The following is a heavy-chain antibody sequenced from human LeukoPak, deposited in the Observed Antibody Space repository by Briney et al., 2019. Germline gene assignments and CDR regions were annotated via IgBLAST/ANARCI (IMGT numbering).Heavy chain of an antibody. CDR1: GVSISSSSYY. CDR3: ARLGGMVFREPRWDY. J-gene: IGHJ4*02. Sequence: SETLSLTCTVSGVSISSSSYYWGWIRQPPGKGLEWIGSIYYSGSTYYNPSLKSRVIVSVDTSKNQFYLKLSSVTAADTAVYYCARLGGMVFREPRWDYWGQGSLVTVSS. CDR2: IYYSGST. D-gene: IGHD2-8*01. V-gene: IGHV4-39*01.